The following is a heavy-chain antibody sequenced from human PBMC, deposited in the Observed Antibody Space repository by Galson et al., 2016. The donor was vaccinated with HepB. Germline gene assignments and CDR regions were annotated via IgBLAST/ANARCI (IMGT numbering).Heavy chain of an antibody. CDR3: AKTPDMIAFGGVVVDVFDI. Sequence: SLRLSCAASGFTFSRNAMSWVLQAPGKGLEWVSSVSGNGGSTYYADSVKGRFTISRDNSKNTLYLQMNSMRAEDTAVYYCAKTPDMIAFGGVVVDVFDIWGQGTMVTVSS. V-gene: IGHV3-23*01. D-gene: IGHD3-16*02. J-gene: IGHJ3*02. CDR1: GFTFSRNA. CDR2: VSGNGGST.